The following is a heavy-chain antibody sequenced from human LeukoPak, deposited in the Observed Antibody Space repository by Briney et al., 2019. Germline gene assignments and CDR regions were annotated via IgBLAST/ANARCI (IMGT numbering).Heavy chain of an antibody. J-gene: IGHJ5*02. Sequence: GGSLRLSCAASGFTFTGYGLHWVRQAPGKGLEWVAVIWYDGTNKYYADSVKGRFIISRDNSKNTLYLQMNSLRAEDTAVYYCAKDGSGGGWKWFDPWGQGTLVTVSS. CDR3: AKDGSGGGWKWFDP. CDR1: GFTFTGYG. D-gene: IGHD2-15*01. CDR2: IWYDGTNK. V-gene: IGHV3-33*06.